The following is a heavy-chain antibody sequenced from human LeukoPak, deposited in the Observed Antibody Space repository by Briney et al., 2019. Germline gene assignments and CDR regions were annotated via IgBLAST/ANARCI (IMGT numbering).Heavy chain of an antibody. CDR2: IYHSGST. CDR1: GYSIRSGYY. D-gene: IGHD1-7*01. Sequence: SETLSLTCTVSGYSIRSGYYWGWIRQPPGKGLEWIGSIYHSGSTYYNPSLKSRVTTSIDTSKNQFSLKLSSVTAADTAVYYCARDGGWSWNYAGNWFDPWGQGTLVTVSP. J-gene: IGHJ5*02. CDR3: ARDGGWSWNYAGNWFDP. V-gene: IGHV4-38-2*02.